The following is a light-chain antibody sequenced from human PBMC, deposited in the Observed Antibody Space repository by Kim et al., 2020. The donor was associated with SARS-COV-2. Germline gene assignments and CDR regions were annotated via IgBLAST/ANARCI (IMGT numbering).Light chain of an antibody. CDR2: DDT. V-gene: IGLV2-14*03. CDR3: SSFTPTRIWV. J-gene: IGLJ3*02. Sequence: GQSNNISRTRTTGGVGALNSCPWEHQQPGRTPKCLIFDDTNRPSGVSNRFSGSKSGNTASLTISGLQAEDEADYYCSSFTPTRIWVFGGGTKVTVL. CDR1: TGGVGALNS.